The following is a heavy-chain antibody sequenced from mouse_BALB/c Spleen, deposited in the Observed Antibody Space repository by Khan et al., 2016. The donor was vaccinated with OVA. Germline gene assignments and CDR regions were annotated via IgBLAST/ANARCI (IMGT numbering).Heavy chain of an antibody. CDR3: VPPSYDPRNFDE. J-gene: IGHJ1*01. V-gene: IGHV14-3*02. Sequence: VQLQQSGAELVKPGASVKLSCTASGFNIKDTYVHWVKERPEQGLEWIGRIAPANGNTEYDPKFQGKATITADTSSNTSYLQLRGLTSEDSAVYYCVPPSYDPRNFDEWGAGTTVTVSS. D-gene: IGHD2-3*01. CDR1: GFNIKDTY. CDR2: IAPANGNT.